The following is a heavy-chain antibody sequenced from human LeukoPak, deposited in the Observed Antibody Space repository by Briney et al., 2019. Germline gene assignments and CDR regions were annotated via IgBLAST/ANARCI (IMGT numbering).Heavy chain of an antibody. J-gene: IGHJ4*02. V-gene: IGHV1-69*13. CDR2: IIPIFGTA. D-gene: IGHD2-15*01. CDR1: GGTFSSYA. Sequence: ASVKVSCKASGGTFSSYAISWVRQAPGQGLEWMGGIIPIFGTANYAQKFQGRVTITADESTSTAYMELSSLRSEDTAVYYCARDSKRSLGYCSGGSCYYDGYWGQGTLVTVSS. CDR3: ARDSKRSLGYCSGGSCYYDGY.